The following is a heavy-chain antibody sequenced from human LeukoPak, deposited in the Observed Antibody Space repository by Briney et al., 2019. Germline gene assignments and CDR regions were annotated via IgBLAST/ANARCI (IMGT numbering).Heavy chain of an antibody. CDR1: GFTFSSYG. V-gene: IGHV3-30*18. CDR2: ISYDGSNK. Sequence: GGSLRLSCAASGFTFSSYGMHWVRQAPGKGLEWVAVISYDGSNKYYADSVKGRFTISRDNSKNTLFLQMNSLRAGDTSVYHCAKGLSSGYSGSDYWGQGTLVTVSS. J-gene: IGHJ4*02. CDR3: AKGLSSGYSGSDY. D-gene: IGHD3-22*01.